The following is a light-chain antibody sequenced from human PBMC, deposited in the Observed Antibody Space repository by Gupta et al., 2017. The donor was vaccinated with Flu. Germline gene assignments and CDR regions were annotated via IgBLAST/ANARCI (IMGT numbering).Light chain of an antibody. Sequence: QSVLTQPPSVSGAPGQRVTISCTGSSSNVAAGYDVHWYQQLPETAPKLLIYGNSNRPSGVPDRFSGSRSGTSASLAITGLQAEDEADYYCQSYDSSLSGYVFGTGTQVTVL. J-gene: IGLJ1*01. CDR1: SSNVAAGYD. V-gene: IGLV1-40*01. CDR2: GNS. CDR3: QSYDSSLSGYV.